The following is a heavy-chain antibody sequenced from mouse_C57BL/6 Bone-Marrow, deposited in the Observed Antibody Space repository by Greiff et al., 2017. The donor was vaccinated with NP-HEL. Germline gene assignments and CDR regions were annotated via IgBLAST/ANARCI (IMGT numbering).Heavy chain of an antibody. Sequence: QVQLQQPGAELVMPGASVKLSCKASGYTFTSYWMHWVKQRPGQGLEWIGEIDPSDSYTNYNQKFKGKSTLTVDKSSSTAYMQLSSLTSEDSAVYYCARGGYYVAWFAYWGQGTLVTVSA. D-gene: IGHD2-3*01. CDR1: GYTFTSYW. CDR3: ARGGYYVAWFAY. V-gene: IGHV1-69*01. J-gene: IGHJ3*01. CDR2: IDPSDSYT.